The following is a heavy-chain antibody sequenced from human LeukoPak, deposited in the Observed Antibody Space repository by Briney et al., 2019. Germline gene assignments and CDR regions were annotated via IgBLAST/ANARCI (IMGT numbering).Heavy chain of an antibody. CDR1: GFSFSTSV. CDR3: ARDLLNYGSAYYDVGIFDS. V-gene: IGHV3-30*04. CDR2: ISKDGRKN. Sequence: GGSLRLSCEASGFSFSTSVVHWVRQAPGKGLEWMAVISKDGRKNHYADSVKGRFTISRDNPKSTLFLQMNSLRPEDTAIYYCARDLLNYGSAYYDVGIFDSWGQGTLVTVSS. J-gene: IGHJ4*02. D-gene: IGHD3-10*01.